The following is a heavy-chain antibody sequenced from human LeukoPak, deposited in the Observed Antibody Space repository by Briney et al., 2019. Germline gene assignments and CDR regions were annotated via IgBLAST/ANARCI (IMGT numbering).Heavy chain of an antibody. CDR1: GFTFSSYG. D-gene: IGHD3-10*01. V-gene: IGHV3-30*03. J-gene: IGHJ3*02. CDR2: ISYDGSNK. CDR3: ARPRRMYGSGSYAFDI. Sequence: GRSLRLSCAASGFTFSSYGMHWVRQAPGKGLEWVAVISYDGSNKYYADSVKGRFTISRDNSKNTLYLQMNSLRAEDTAVYYCARPRRMYGSGSYAFDIWGQGTMVTVSS.